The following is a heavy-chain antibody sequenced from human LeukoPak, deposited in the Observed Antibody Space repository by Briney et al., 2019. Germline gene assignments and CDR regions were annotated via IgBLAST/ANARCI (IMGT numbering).Heavy chain of an antibody. J-gene: IGHJ6*04. CDR1: GGTFSSYA. Sequence: SVKVSCKASGGTFSSYAISWVRQAPGQGLEWMGGIIPIFGTANYAQKFQGRVTITADESTSTAYMELSSLRSEDTAVYYCARAGRIAAAGTPAPYGMDVWGEGTTVTVSS. CDR2: IIPIFGTA. D-gene: IGHD6-13*01. CDR3: ARAGRIAAAGTPAPYGMDV. V-gene: IGHV1-69*13.